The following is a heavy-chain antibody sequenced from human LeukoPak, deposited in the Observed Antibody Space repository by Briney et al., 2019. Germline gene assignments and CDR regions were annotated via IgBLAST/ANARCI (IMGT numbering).Heavy chain of an antibody. Sequence: GASVKVSCKASGYTFTGYYMHWVRQAPGQGLEWMGWINPNSGGTSYAQKFQGRVTMTRDTSISTAYMELSRLRSDDTAVYYCARETSLEGFDYWGQGTLVTVSS. V-gene: IGHV1-2*02. CDR2: INPNSGGT. CDR1: GYTFTGYY. D-gene: IGHD1-1*01. J-gene: IGHJ4*02. CDR3: ARETSLEGFDY.